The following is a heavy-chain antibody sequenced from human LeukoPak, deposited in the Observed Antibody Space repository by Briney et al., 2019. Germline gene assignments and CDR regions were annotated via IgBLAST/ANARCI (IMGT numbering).Heavy chain of an antibody. V-gene: IGHV1-2*02. J-gene: IGHJ4*02. CDR2: INPNGGGT. CDR3: ARDWGSLTGDVGGVDY. CDR1: GYTFTGYY. Sequence: ASVKVSCKASGYTFTGYYIHWVRQAPGQGLEWMGWINPNGGGTYYAQKFQGRVTITRDTSVSTAYMELSRLRSDDTAVYYCARDWGSLTGDVGGVDYWGQGTLVTVSS. D-gene: IGHD7-27*01.